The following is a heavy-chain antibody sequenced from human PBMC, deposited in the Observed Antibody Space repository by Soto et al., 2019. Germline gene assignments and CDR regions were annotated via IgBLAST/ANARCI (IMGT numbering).Heavy chain of an antibody. Sequence: SETLSLTCTVSGGSISSYYWSWIRQPPGKGLEWIGYIYYSGSTNYNPSLKSRVTISVDTSKNQFSLKLSSVTAADTAVYYCARETIGYGYYYYGMDVWGQGTTVTV. D-gene: IGHD5-12*01. V-gene: IGHV4-59*01. CDR3: ARETIGYGYYYYGMDV. CDR2: IYYSGST. J-gene: IGHJ6*02. CDR1: GGSISSYY.